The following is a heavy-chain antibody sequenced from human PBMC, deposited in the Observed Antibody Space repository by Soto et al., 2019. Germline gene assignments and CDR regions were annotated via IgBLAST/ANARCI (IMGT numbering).Heavy chain of an antibody. J-gene: IGHJ4*02. V-gene: IGHV3-15*01. CDR1: GFTFSNAW. CDR2: IKSKTDGGTT. Sequence: EVQLVESGGGLVKPGGSLRLSCAASGFTFSNAWMSWVRQAPGKGLEWVGRIKSKTDGGTTDYAAPVKGRFTISRDDSKNTLYLQMNSLKTEDTAVYYCTTVPGDYDPRPHFDYWGQGTLVTVSS. D-gene: IGHD4-17*01. CDR3: TTVPGDYDPRPHFDY.